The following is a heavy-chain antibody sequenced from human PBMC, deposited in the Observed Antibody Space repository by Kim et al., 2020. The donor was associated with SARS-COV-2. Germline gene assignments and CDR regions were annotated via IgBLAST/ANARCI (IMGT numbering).Heavy chain of an antibody. D-gene: IGHD3-16*02. CDR2: ISSSSSYT. CDR3: ARVGYEYVWGSYRDYYYSYGMGV. J-gene: IGHJ6*02. CDR1: GFTFSDYY. V-gene: IGHV3-11*05. Sequence: GGSLRLSCAASGFTFSDYYMSWIRQAPGKGLEWVSYISSSSSYTNYADSVKGRFTISRDHAKNSRYLQMNSLRAEDTAVYYCARVGYEYVWGSYRDYYYSYGMGVWGQGTTVTVSS.